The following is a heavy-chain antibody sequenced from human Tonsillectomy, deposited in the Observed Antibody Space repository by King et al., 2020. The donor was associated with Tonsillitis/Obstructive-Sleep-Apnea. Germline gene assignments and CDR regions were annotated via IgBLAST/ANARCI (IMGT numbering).Heavy chain of an antibody. CDR1: GFTFSSYW. J-gene: IGHJ4*02. D-gene: IGHD6-19*01. CDR2: IKQDGSEK. V-gene: IGHV3-7*01. CDR3: ARGSSSGWYKVLLVY. Sequence: VQLVESGGGLVQPGGSLRLSCAASGFTFSSYWMSWVRQAPGKGLEWVANIKQDGSEKYYVDSVKGRFTISRDNAKNSLYLQMNSLRAEDTAVYYCARGSSSGWYKVLLVYWGQGTLVTVSS.